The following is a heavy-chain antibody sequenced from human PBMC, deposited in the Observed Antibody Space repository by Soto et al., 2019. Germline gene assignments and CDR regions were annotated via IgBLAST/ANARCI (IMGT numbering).Heavy chain of an antibody. CDR3: AKDKVRNYYDSSGYLDY. Sequence: GGSLRLSCAASGFTFSSYAMSWVRQAPGKGLEWVSAISGSGGSTYYADSVKGRFTISRDNSKNTLYLQMNSLRAEDTAVYYCAKDKVRNYYDSSGYLDYWGQGTLVTVSS. CDR1: GFTFSSYA. V-gene: IGHV3-23*01. CDR2: ISGSGGST. D-gene: IGHD3-22*01. J-gene: IGHJ4*02.